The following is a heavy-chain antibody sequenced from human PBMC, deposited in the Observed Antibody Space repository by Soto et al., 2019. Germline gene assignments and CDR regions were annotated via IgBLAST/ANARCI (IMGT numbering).Heavy chain of an antibody. D-gene: IGHD5-12*01. Sequence: PGGSLRLSCAASGITLSSFEMNWVRQAPGKGLEWISYISKSDGLKYYLDYADSVKGRFTISRDDAKNSVFLQMNSLRAEDTAVYYCASQKWPNAFDIWGQGTMVTVSS. CDR2: ISKSDGLKYYL. V-gene: IGHV3-48*03. CDR1: GITLSSFE. CDR3: ASQKWPNAFDI. J-gene: IGHJ3*02.